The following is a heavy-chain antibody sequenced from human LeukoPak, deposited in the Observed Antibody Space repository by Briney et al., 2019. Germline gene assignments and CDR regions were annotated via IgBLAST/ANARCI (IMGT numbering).Heavy chain of an antibody. CDR2: INHSGST. D-gene: IGHD2-2*01. CDR1: GGSFSGYY. V-gene: IGHV4-34*01. CDR3: AVSYDGMDV. J-gene: IGHJ6*02. Sequence: SETLSLTCAVYGGSFSGYYWSWIRQPPGKGLEWIGEINHSGSTNYNPSLKSRVTMSVDTSKNQFSLKLSSVTAADTAVYYCAVSYDGMDVWGQGTTVTVSS.